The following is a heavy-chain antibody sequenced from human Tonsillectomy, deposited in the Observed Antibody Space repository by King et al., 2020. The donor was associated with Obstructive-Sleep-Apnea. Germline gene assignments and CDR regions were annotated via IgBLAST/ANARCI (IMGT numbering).Heavy chain of an antibody. J-gene: IGHJ6*02. D-gene: IGHD1-20*01. V-gene: IGHV3-7*03. CDR1: GFTFSSYW. CDR2: IMQDGSEK. CDR3: AREGNWNYDYYYGMDV. Sequence: VQLVESGGGWVQPGGSLILSCAASGFTFSSYWMSWVRQAPGKGLEWVANIMQDGSEKYYVDSVKGRFTFSRDNAKNLLYLQMNSLRAEETAVYYCAREGNWNYDYYYGMDVWGQGTTVTVSS.